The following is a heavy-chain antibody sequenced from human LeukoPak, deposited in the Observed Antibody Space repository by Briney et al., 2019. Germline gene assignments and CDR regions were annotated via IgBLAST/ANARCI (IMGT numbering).Heavy chain of an antibody. D-gene: IGHD3-16*01. V-gene: IGHV3-7*01. Sequence: GESLRLSCGAFGFSFSRSWMTCVRQAPGKGLEWVASINQGGSVKHYMDSVKGRFTISRDNSKNSVFLQMNSLRAEDTAVYYCAKLLGDVTTFDYWGQGTLVTVSS. J-gene: IGHJ4*02. CDR1: GFSFSRSW. CDR2: INQGGSVK. CDR3: AKLLGDVTTFDY.